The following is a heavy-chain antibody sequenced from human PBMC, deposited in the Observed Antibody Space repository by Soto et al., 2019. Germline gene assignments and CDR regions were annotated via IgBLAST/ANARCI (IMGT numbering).Heavy chain of an antibody. CDR1: RGAFTTYA. D-gene: IGHD1-20*01. CDR2: IIPMFGTT. CDR3: AGYNCNERGMDV. J-gene: IGHJ6*02. V-gene: IGHV1-69*01. Sequence: QVQLVQSGPEVRKPGSSVKVSCKASRGAFTTYAISWVRQAPGQGLEWMGGIIPMFGTTNYAQKFQGRLTITAAESTSTAYMELSSLRSDDTAMFYCAGYNCNERGMDVWGQGTTVTVSS.